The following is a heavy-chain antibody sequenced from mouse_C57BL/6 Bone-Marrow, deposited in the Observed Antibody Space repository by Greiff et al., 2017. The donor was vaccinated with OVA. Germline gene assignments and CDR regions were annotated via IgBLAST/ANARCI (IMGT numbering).Heavy chain of an antibody. Sequence: EVQLQQSGAELVKPGASVKLSCTASGFNIKDYYMHWVKQRTEQGLEWIGRIDPEDGETKYAPKFQGKATITADTSSNTAYLQLSSLTSEDTAVYYWARSVITTVVAPNYFDYWGQGTTLTVSS. J-gene: IGHJ2*01. V-gene: IGHV14-2*01. CDR1: GFNIKDYY. CDR3: ARSVITTVVAPNYFDY. D-gene: IGHD1-1*01. CDR2: IDPEDGET.